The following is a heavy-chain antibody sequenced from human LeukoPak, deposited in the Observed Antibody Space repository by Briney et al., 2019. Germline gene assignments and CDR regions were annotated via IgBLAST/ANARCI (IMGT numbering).Heavy chain of an antibody. J-gene: IGHJ6*03. Sequence: GGSLRLSCAAAGFTFSGYVMRGVRQAPGKGVEWGAVISNDGNNRFYADSVKGRFTISRDNSRNTLYLQMNSLSGDDASVYSCARGGIPTGPYYYFYYMDVWGKGTAVTVSS. D-gene: IGHD1-14*01. CDR3: ARGGIPTGPYYYFYYMDV. CDR1: GFTFSGYV. CDR2: ISNDGNNR. V-gene: IGHV3-30*01.